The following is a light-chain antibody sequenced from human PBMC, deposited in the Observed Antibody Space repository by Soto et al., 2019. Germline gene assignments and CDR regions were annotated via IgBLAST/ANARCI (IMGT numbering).Light chain of an antibody. CDR1: QTIVNW. V-gene: IGKV1-5*01. Sequence: DIQMTQSPSTLSPSVGDRVTITCRASQTIVNWLAWYQQKPGKAPKILIYGASTLERGVPSRFSGSGSGTESTLTITNLQPDDFATYYCQQYNTSSVTFGQGTRLEIK. CDR2: GAS. CDR3: QQYNTSSVT. J-gene: IGKJ5*01.